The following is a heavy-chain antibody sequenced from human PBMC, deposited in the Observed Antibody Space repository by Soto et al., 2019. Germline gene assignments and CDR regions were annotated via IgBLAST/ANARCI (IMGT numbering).Heavy chain of an antibody. J-gene: IGHJ4*02. V-gene: IGHV4-34*01. CDR1: GGSFSGYY. D-gene: IGHD4-4*01. Sequence: PSETLSLTCAVYGGSFSGYYWSWIRQPPGKGLEWIGEINHSGSTNYNPSLKSRVTISVDTSKNQFSLKLTSVTAADTAVYYCARHRRTTVAKFYFDNWGQGALGTVSS. CDR2: INHSGST. CDR3: ARHRRTTVAKFYFDN.